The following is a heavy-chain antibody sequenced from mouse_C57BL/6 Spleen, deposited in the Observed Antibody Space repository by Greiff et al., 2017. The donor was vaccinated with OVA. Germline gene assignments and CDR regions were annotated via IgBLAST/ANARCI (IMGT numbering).Heavy chain of an antibody. Sequence: QVQLKQSGPELVKPGASVKISCKASGYAYSGSWMNWVKQRPGKGLEWIGRIYPGDGDTNYNGKFKGKATLTADKSSSTAYMQLSSLTSEDSAVYFCARYYYGSSSWYFDVWGTGTTVTVSS. V-gene: IGHV1-82*01. CDR3: ARYYYGSSSWYFDV. CDR2: IYPGDGDT. D-gene: IGHD1-1*01. CDR1: GYAYSGSW. J-gene: IGHJ1*03.